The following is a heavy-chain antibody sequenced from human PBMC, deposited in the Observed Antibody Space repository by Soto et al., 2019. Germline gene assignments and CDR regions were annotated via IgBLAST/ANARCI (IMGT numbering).Heavy chain of an antibody. CDR2: INHSGST. V-gene: IGHV4-34*01. CDR1: GGSFSGYY. J-gene: IGHJ4*02. D-gene: IGHD4-17*01. CDR3: ARHSNYGDYFDY. Sequence: SETLSLTCAVYGGSFSGYYWSWIRQPPGKGLEWIGEINHSGSTNYNPSLKSRVTISVDTSKNQFSLKLSSVTAADTAVYYCARHSNYGDYFDYWGQGTLVTVSS.